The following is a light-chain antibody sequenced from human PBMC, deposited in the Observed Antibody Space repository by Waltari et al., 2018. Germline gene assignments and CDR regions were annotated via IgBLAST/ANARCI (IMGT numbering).Light chain of an antibody. J-gene: IGKJ1*01. Sequence: EIVLTQSPGTLSLSLGERATVSCRASPSVSRALAWYQQKPDQAPRLLIYGASTRATGIPERFSGSGSGTYFSLTISRLEPDDFAVYYCQHYLRLPVTFGQGTTVEI. CDR3: QHYLRLPVT. V-gene: IGKV3-20*01. CDR1: PSVSRA. CDR2: GAS.